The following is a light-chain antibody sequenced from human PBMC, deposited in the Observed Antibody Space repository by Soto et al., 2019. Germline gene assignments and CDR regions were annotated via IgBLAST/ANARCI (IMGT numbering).Light chain of an antibody. J-gene: IGKJ2*01. CDR2: GAS. CDR1: QSVNNNY. Sequence: EIVLTQSPGTLSLSPGERATLSCRASQSVNNNYLAWYQQKPGQAPRLLIYGASSRATGIPDRFSGSGSGTDFTLPLSRLEPEDFALYYCQHYCSSQYTFGQWTHLEIK. CDR3: QHYCSSQYT. V-gene: IGKV3-20*01.